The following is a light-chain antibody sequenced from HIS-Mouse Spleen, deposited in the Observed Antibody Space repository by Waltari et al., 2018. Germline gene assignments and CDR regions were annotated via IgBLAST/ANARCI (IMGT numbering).Light chain of an antibody. CDR3: QQYYSTPYT. Sequence: DIVMTQSPDSLAVSLGERATINCKSSQSVLYSSNNKNYFALDQEKPGQPPKLLIYWASTRESGVPDRFSGGGYGTDFTLTISSLQAEDVAVYYCQQYYSTPYTFGQGTKLEIK. V-gene: IGKV4-1*01. CDR1: QSVLYSSNNKNY. J-gene: IGKJ2*01. CDR2: WAS.